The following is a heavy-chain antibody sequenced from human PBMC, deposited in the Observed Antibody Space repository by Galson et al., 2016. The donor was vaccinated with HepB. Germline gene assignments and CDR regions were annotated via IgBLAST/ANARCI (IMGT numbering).Heavy chain of an antibody. CDR3: ARDSSSGYVIDAFDI. CDR1: GFIFSDYH. Sequence: SLRLSCAASGFIFSDYHINWVRQAPGKGLEWISYISSSRNTIHYADSVKGRFTVSRDYAKNSLYLQMYSLRAEDTAVYYCARDSSSGYVIDAFDIRGQGTMVTVSS. J-gene: IGHJ3*02. V-gene: IGHV3-11*04. D-gene: IGHD5-12*01. CDR2: ISSSRNTI.